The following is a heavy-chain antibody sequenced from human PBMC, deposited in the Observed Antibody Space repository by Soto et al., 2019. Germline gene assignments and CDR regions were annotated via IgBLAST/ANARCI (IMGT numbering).Heavy chain of an antibody. CDR2: IKQDGSEK. CDR3: ARVSGDAHGPIFYYYGMDV. J-gene: IGHJ6*02. D-gene: IGHD1-26*01. CDR1: GCTCSRYS. Sequence: GGSLGVSCAASGCTCSRYSMSWVRQAPGKRLEWVANIKQDGSEKYYVDSVKGRCTISRDNAKNSLYLQMNSLRAEDTAVYYCARVSGDAHGPIFYYYGMDVWGQGTTVTVSS. V-gene: IGHV3-7*03.